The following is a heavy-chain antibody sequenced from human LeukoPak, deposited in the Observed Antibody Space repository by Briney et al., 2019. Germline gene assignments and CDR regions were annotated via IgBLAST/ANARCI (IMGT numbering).Heavy chain of an antibody. Sequence: SETLSLTCAVSGGSISSSNWWSWVRQPPGKGLEWIGEINHSGSTNYNPSLKSRVTISVDTSKNQFSLKLSSVTAADAAVYYCARDPVGITGPDYFDYWGQGTLVTVSS. CDR2: INHSGST. D-gene: IGHD1-20*01. J-gene: IGHJ4*02. CDR3: ARDPVGITGPDYFDY. CDR1: GGSISSSNW. V-gene: IGHV4-4*02.